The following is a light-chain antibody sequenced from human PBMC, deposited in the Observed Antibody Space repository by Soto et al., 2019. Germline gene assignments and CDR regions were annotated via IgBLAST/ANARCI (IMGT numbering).Light chain of an antibody. J-gene: IGLJ2*01. CDR2: EVT. CDR1: SSDVGGYNY. Sequence: QSALTQPPSASGSPGQSVTISCTGTSSDVGGYNYVSWYQQHPGKAPRLVIFEVTKRPSGVPDRFSGSKSGNTASLTVSGLQAEDEADYYCSSYTSRSTPVFGGGTKLTVL. V-gene: IGLV2-8*01. CDR3: SSYTSRSTPV.